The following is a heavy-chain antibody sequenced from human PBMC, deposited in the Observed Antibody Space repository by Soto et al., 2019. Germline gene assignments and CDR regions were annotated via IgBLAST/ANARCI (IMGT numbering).Heavy chain of an antibody. CDR2: ISDTGDRT. J-gene: IGHJ4*02. D-gene: IGHD3-22*01. CDR3: AKHMVVVVITTVGYFDY. Sequence: PGGSLRLSCAASGFTFSSYAMSWVRQAPGKWLEWVSSISDTGDRTFYADSVKGRFTISRDNSKNTLYLQMNSLRAEDTAVYYCAKHMVVVVITTVGYFDYWGQGXLVTVYS. CDR1: GFTFSSYA. V-gene: IGHV3-23*01.